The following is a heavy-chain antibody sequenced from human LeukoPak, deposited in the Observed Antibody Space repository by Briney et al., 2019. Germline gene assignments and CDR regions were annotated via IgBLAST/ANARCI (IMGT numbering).Heavy chain of an antibody. V-gene: IGHV3-7*01. CDR1: GFTFSTYW. CDR2: IKQDAIEK. Sequence: PGGSLRLSCAASGFTFSTYWMSWVRQAPGKGLEWVANIKQDAIEKYYVDSVKGRFTISRDNSKNTLYLQMNSLRAEDTAVYYCAKDCHLKYGGNSGRVRGYFDYWGQGTLVTVSS. J-gene: IGHJ4*02. D-gene: IGHD4-23*01. CDR3: AKDCHLKYGGNSGRVRGYFDY.